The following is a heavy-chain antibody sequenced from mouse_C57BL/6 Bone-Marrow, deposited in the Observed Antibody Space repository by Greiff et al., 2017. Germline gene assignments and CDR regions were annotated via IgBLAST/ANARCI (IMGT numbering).Heavy chain of an antibody. Sequence: VQLQQSGAELAKPGASVKLSCKASGYTFTSYWMHWVKQRPGQGLEWIGYINPSSGYTKYNQKLKDKATLTADKSSSTAYMQLSSLTYEDSAVYYCAKGGYDVDYAMDYWGQGTSVTVSS. CDR1: GYTFTSYW. CDR2: INPSSGYT. D-gene: IGHD2-2*01. CDR3: AKGGYDVDYAMDY. J-gene: IGHJ4*01. V-gene: IGHV1-7*01.